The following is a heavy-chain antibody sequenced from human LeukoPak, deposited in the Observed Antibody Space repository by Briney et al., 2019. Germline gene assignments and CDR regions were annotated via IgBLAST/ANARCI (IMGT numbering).Heavy chain of an antibody. J-gene: IGHJ4*02. CDR2: ISSSSSTI. CDR1: GFTFSSYS. D-gene: IGHD3-10*01. Sequence: GGSLRLSCAASGFTFSSYSMNWVRQAPGKGLEWVSYISSSSSTIYYADSVKGRFTISRDNAKNSLYLQMNSLRAEDTAVYYCASQVRAVPTYYFDYWGQGTLVTVSS. V-gene: IGHV3-48*04. CDR3: ASQVRAVPTYYFDY.